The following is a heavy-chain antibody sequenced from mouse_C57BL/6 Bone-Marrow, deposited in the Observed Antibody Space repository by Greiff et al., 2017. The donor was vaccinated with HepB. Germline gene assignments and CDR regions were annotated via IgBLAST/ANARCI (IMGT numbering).Heavy chain of an antibody. D-gene: IGHD1-1*01. V-gene: IGHV5-17*01. CDR3: ARKPVYYYGSRYWYFHV. J-gene: IGHJ1*03. CDR1: GFTFSDYG. CDR2: ISSGSSTI. Sequence: EVKLMESGGGLVKPGGSLKLSCAASGFTFSDYGMHWVRQAPEKGLEWVAYISSGSSTIYYADTVKGRFTISRDNAKNTLFLQMTSLRSEDTAMYYCARKPVYYYGSRYWYFHVWGTGTTVTVSS.